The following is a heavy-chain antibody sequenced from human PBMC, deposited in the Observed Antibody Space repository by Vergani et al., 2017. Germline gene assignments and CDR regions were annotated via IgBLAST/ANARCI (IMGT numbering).Heavy chain of an antibody. CDR1: GGSISSGGYY. CDR2: IYYSGST. J-gene: IGHJ3*02. CDR3: ASTPVSCYGDLDSFDI. V-gene: IGHV4-31*03. D-gene: IGHD4-17*01. Sequence: QVQLQESGPGLVKPSQTLSLTCTVSGGSISSGGYYWSWIRQHPGKGLEWIGYIYYSGSTYYNPSLKSRVTISVDTSKNQFSLKLSSVTAADKAVYYCASTPVSCYGDLDSFDIWGQGTMVTVSS.